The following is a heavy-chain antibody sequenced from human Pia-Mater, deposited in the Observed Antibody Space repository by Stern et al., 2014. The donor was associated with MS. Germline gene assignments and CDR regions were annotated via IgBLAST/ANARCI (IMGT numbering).Heavy chain of an antibody. V-gene: IGHV3-74*02. CDR1: GFTFRRFW. CDR2: INSVGDIT. Sequence: EVQLVESGGGLFHPGESLRLSCAASGFTFRRFWMHWVRQAPGKGLVWVSRINSVGDITNYADPVKGRFTISRDNAKNTLYLQINSLRADDTAVYYCTTLPFTVTNASYTYGMDVWGQGTTVTVSS. CDR3: TTLPFTVTNASYTYGMDV. J-gene: IGHJ6*02. D-gene: IGHD4-17*01.